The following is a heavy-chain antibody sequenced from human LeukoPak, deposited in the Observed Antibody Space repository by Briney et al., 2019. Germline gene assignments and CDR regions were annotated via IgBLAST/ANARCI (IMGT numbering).Heavy chain of an antibody. J-gene: IGHJ4*02. D-gene: IGHD6-6*01. V-gene: IGHV4-34*01. CDR1: GGSISSYY. CDR2: INHSGST. CDR3: ARYGSSVGLDY. Sequence: SETLSLTCTVSGGSISSYYWSWIRQPPGKGLEWIGEINHSGSTNYNPSLKSRVTISVDTSKNQFSLKLSSVTAADTAVYYCARYGSSVGLDYWGQGTLVTVSS.